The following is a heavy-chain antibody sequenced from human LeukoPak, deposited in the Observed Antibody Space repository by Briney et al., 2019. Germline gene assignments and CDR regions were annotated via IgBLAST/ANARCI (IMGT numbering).Heavy chain of an antibody. Sequence: GGSLRLSCAASGFTFSSYAMSWVRQAPGKGLEWVSAISGSGGSAYYADSVKGRFTISRDNSKNSLYLQMNSLRAEDTALYYCAKDMNYYGSGSYPWFDPWGQGTLVTVSS. V-gene: IGHV3-23*01. CDR2: ISGSGGSA. D-gene: IGHD3-10*01. CDR1: GFTFSSYA. CDR3: AKDMNYYGSGSYPWFDP. J-gene: IGHJ5*02.